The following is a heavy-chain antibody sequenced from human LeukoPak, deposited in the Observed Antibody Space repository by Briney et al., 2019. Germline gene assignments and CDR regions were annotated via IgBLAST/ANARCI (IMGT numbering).Heavy chain of an antibody. J-gene: IGHJ3*02. CDR1: CFNFTSFG. V-gene: IGHV1-18*01. CDR2: ISAYNGNT. CDR3: ARDTAYHDRSGYYHEDAFDI. Sequence: GASVKVSCKASCFNFTSFGISWVRPAPGQGLEWMGWISAYNGNTNYAQKLQGRVTMTTDTSTSTAYMALRSLRSDGTPVYYCARDTAYHDRSGYYHEDAFDIWGQGTMVTVSS. D-gene: IGHD3-22*01.